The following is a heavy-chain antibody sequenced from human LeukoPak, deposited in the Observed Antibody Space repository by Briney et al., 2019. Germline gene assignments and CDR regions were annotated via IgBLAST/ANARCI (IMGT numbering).Heavy chain of an antibody. CDR1: GFTFSSYA. V-gene: IGHV3-23*01. Sequence: PGGSLRLSCAASGFTFSSYAMNWVRQAPGKGLEWVSAITSGGSAYYADSVKGRFTISRDNSRNTLYLQMSSLRAEDTALYYCAKRGVVPTIKTFDSWGQGALVTVSS. D-gene: IGHD2-2*01. CDR2: ITSGGSA. J-gene: IGHJ4*02. CDR3: AKRGVVPTIKTFDS.